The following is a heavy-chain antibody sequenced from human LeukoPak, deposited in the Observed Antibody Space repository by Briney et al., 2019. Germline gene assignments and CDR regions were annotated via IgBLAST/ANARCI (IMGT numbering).Heavy chain of an antibody. V-gene: IGHV4-59*01. Sequence: PSETLSLTCTVSGGSISSYYWSWIRQPPGKGLEWIGYIYYSGSTNYNPSLKSRVTISVDTSKNQFSLKLSSVTAADTAVYYCARGKSRIAARPIYFDYWGQGTLVTVSS. D-gene: IGHD6-6*01. CDR2: IYYSGST. CDR3: ARGKSRIAARPIYFDY. CDR1: GGSISSYY. J-gene: IGHJ4*02.